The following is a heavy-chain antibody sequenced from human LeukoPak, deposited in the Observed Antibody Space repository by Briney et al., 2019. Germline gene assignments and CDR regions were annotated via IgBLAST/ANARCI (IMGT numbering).Heavy chain of an antibody. V-gene: IGHV5-51*01. D-gene: IGHD5-12*01. J-gene: IGHJ6*02. CDR3: ARARTNIVATTGAHYGMDV. CDR2: IYPGGSDT. Sequence: GESLKISCKGSGYSFTSYWIGWVRHMPGKGLEWMGIIYPGGSDTRYSPSFHGQVTISADKSISTAYLQWSSLKASDTAMYYCARARTNIVATTGAHYGMDVWGQGTTVTVSS. CDR1: GYSFTSYW.